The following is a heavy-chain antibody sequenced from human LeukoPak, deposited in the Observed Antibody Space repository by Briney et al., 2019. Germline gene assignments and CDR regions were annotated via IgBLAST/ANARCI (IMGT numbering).Heavy chain of an antibody. CDR3: ASHSSSWYEDAFDI. V-gene: IGHV3-64*01. CDR2: ISSNGGST. D-gene: IGHD6-13*01. CDR1: GFTFSSYA. Sequence: GGSLRLSCAASGFTFSSYAMHWVRQAPGKGLEYVSAISSNGGSTYYANSVKGRFTISRDNSKNTLYLQMGSLRAEDMAVYYCASHSSSWYEDAFDIWGQGTMVTVSS. J-gene: IGHJ3*02.